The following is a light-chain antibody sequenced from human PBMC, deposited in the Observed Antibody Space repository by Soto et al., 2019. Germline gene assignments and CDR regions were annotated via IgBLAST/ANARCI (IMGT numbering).Light chain of an antibody. CDR3: QKYNSAPRT. J-gene: IGKJ1*01. CDR1: QGISDY. V-gene: IGKV1-27*01. CDR2: AAS. Sequence: DIQMTQSPSSLSASVGDRVTITCRASQGISDYLAWYQQKPGKVPKLLIFAASTLQSGVPSRFSGSGSGTDFTLTISNLQPEDVATYYCQKYNSAPRTFGQGTKVEIK.